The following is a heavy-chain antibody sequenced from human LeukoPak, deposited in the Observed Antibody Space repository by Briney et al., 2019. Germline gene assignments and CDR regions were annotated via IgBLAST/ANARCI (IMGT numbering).Heavy chain of an antibody. Sequence: GGSLRLSCAASGFTFSSYTMNWVRQAPGKGLEWVSIISSGSSYIHYADSVKGRFTISRDNSKNTLYLQMNSLRAEDTAVYYCASSRPAAGYGSGSYYRKSLWYWGQGTLVTVSS. J-gene: IGHJ4*02. D-gene: IGHD3-10*01. CDR2: ISSGSSYI. V-gene: IGHV3-21*04. CDR3: ASSRPAAGYGSGSYYRKSLWY. CDR1: GFTFSSYT.